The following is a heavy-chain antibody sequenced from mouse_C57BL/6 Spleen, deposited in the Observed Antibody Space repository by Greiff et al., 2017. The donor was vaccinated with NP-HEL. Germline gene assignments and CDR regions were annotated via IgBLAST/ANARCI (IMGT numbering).Heavy chain of an antibody. V-gene: IGHV1-72*01. D-gene: IGHD2-2*01. J-gene: IGHJ2*01. CDR2: IDPNSGGT. CDR1: GYTFTSYW. Sequence: QVQLQQPGAELVKPGASVKLSCKASGYTFTSYWMHWVKQRPGRGLEWIGRIDPNSGGTKYNEKFKSKATLTVDKPSSTAYMQVSSLTSEDSAVYYCARTGSLYYFDYWGQGTTLTVSS. CDR3: ARTGSLYYFDY.